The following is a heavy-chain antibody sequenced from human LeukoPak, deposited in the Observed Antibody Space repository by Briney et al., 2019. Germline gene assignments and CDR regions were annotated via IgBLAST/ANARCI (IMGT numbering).Heavy chain of an antibody. CDR3: ARDMVRGVQYNWFDP. J-gene: IGHJ5*02. CDR2: ISSSGSTI. Sequence: GGSLRLSCAASGFTFSDYYMSWIRQAPGKGLEWVSYISSSGSTIYYADSVKGRFTISRDNAKNSLYLQMNSLRAEDTAVYYCARDMVRGVQYNWFDPWGQGTLVTVSS. CDR1: GFTFSDYY. V-gene: IGHV3-11*01. D-gene: IGHD3-10*01.